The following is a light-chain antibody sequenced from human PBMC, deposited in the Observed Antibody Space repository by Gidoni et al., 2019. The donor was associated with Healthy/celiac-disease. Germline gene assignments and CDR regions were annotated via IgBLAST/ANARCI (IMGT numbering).Light chain of an antibody. CDR3: SSYTRSSTV. Sequence: PASVSGSPGQSITISFQVTSSDVGCYNYVSWSQQHPVKAPKLMLYEYSNRPSGFPDRFSGSMSGNTASLTISGLQAEDESAFYCSSYTRSSTVFGGGTQLTVL. CDR2: EYS. J-gene: IGLJ2*01. V-gene: IGLV2-14*01. CDR1: SSDVGCYNY.